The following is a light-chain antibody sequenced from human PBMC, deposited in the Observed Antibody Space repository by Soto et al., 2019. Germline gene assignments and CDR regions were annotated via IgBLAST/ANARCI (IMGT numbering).Light chain of an antibody. CDR2: DVS. Sequence: QSALTQPRSVSGSPGQSVTISCTGTSSDVGGYNYVSWYQQHPGKAPKLMIYDVSKRPSGVPDRFSGFKSGNTASPTISGLQAEDEADYYCCSYAGSYVVFGGGTKLTVL. CDR1: SSDVGGYNY. J-gene: IGLJ2*01. V-gene: IGLV2-11*01. CDR3: CSYAGSYVV.